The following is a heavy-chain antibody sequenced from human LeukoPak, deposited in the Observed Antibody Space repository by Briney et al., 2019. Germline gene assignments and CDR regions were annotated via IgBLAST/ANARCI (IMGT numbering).Heavy chain of an antibody. Sequence: PSETLSLTCTVSGGSISRYYWTWIRQPPGKGLEWIGNIYYSGSTNYNPSLKSRVTISVDTSKNQFSLKLRSVTAADTAVYYCARDYSNSSSWNWFDPWGQGTLVTVSS. CDR1: GGSISRYY. D-gene: IGHD6-13*01. J-gene: IGHJ5*02. V-gene: IGHV4-59*01. CDR3: ARDYSNSSSWNWFDP. CDR2: IYYSGST.